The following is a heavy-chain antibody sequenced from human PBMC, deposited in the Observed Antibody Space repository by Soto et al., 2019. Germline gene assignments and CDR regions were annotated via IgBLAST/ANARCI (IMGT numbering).Heavy chain of an antibody. CDR1: GYTFTKFH. D-gene: IGHD3-16*01. CDR3: ERDVIGHDNYETIGYYFDH. CDR2: IDPSGGGT. V-gene: IGHV1-46*01. J-gene: IGHJ4*02. Sequence: QVQLIQFGAEVKKPGASVKVSCRASGYTFTKFHIHWVRQAPGQGLEWMGMIDPSGGGTRDDQRFQGRITMTSDTSTSSVYMEVRGLTSEDTAVYYCERDVIGHDNYETIGYYFDHWGPGTLVTVSS.